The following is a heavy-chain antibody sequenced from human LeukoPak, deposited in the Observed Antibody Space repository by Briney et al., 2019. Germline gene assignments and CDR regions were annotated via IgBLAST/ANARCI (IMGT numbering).Heavy chain of an antibody. Sequence: SETLSLTCAVSGYSISSGYYWGWIRQPPGKGVGWIGSIYHSGSTYYNPSLKSRVTISVDTSKNQFSLKLSSVTAADTAVYYCAAGIPYNWNDGIFDYWGQGTLVTVSS. V-gene: IGHV4-38-2*01. J-gene: IGHJ4*02. CDR1: GYSISSGYY. CDR2: IYHSGST. CDR3: AAGIPYNWNDGIFDY. D-gene: IGHD1-20*01.